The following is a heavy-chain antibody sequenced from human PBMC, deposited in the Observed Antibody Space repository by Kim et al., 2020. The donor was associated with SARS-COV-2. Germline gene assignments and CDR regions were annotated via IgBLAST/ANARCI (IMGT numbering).Heavy chain of an antibody. J-gene: IGHJ5*02. CDR2: IIPIFGTA. Sequence: SVKVSCKASGGTFSSYAISWVRQAPGQGLEWMGGIIPIFGTANYAQKFQGRVTITADESTSTAYMELSSLRSEDTAVYYCAREGYGDYDFYAKYWFDPWGQGTLVTVSS. D-gene: IGHD4-17*01. CDR3: AREGYGDYDFYAKYWFDP. CDR1: GGTFSSYA. V-gene: IGHV1-69*13.